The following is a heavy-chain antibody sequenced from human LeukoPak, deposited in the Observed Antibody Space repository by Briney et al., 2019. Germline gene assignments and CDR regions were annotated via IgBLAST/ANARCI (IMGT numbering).Heavy chain of an antibody. CDR1: GDSIRSSRYY. CDR2: VYSGVRT. Sequence: PPETLSLTCTVSGDSIRSSRYYSGWVRQPPGKGLEWIGSVYSGVRTYYNPSRKSRVTVSIDTSKNQFSLELRSVTAAVSAVYYCASGPSSSSPFDYWGQGTLVTVSA. J-gene: IGHJ4*02. D-gene: IGHD6-6*01. CDR3: ASGPSSSSPFDY. V-gene: IGHV4-39*07.